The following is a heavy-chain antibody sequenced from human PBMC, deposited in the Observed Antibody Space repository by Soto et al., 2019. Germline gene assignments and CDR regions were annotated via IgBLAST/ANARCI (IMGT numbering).Heavy chain of an antibody. Sequence: PGGSLRLSCAASGFTFSSYGMHWVRQAPGKGLEWVAVIWYDGSNKYYADSVKGRFTISRDNSKNTLYLQMNSLRAEDTAVYYCAREYGYDLTLVFDIWGQGTMVTVSS. V-gene: IGHV3-33*01. CDR3: AREYGYDLTLVFDI. CDR1: GFTFSSYG. D-gene: IGHD5-12*01. CDR2: IWYDGSNK. J-gene: IGHJ3*02.